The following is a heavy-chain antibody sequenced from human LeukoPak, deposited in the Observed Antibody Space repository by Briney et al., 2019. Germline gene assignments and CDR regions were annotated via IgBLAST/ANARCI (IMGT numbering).Heavy chain of an antibody. CDR3: AKIAIVLMVYAP. Sequence: GRSLRLSCAASGFTFSSYGMHWVRQAPGKGLEWVAVISYDGSNKYYADSVKGRFTISRDNSKNTLYLQMNSLRAEDTAVYYCAKIAIVLMVYAPWGQGTLVTVSS. CDR2: ISYDGSNK. D-gene: IGHD2-8*01. J-gene: IGHJ4*02. CDR1: GFTFSSYG. V-gene: IGHV3-30*18.